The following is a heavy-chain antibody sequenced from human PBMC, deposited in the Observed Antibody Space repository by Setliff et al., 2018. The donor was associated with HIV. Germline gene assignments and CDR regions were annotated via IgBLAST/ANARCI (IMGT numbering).Heavy chain of an antibody. J-gene: IGHJ4*02. CDR3: ARRARESTALHSDWNDVLFFDY. D-gene: IGHD1-1*01. Sequence: ASVKVSCKASGYTFTSYGISWVRQAPGQGLEWMGWLSAYNGNTNYAQKLQGRVTMTTDTSTSTAYMELRSLRSDDTAVYYCARRARESTALHSDWNDVLFFDYWGQGTLVTVSS. CDR1: GYTFTSYG. CDR2: LSAYNGNT. V-gene: IGHV1-18*01.